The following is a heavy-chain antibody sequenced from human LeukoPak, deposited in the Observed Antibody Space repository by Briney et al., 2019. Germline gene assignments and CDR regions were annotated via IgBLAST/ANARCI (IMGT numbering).Heavy chain of an antibody. CDR3: ARGGGYASGNYRFVDY. D-gene: IGHD3-10*01. Sequence: SETLSLTCTVSGGSISSSSYYWGWIRQPPGKGLEWIGSIYYSGSTYYNPSLKSRVTISVDTSKNQFSLKLTSVTAADTAVYYCARGGGYASGNYRFVDYWGQGTLVTVSS. J-gene: IGHJ4*02. CDR1: GGSISSSSYY. V-gene: IGHV4-39*07. CDR2: IYYSGST.